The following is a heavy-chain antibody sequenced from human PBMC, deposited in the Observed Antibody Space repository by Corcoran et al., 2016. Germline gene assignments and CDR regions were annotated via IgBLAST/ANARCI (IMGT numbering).Heavy chain of an antibody. D-gene: IGHD3-22*01. V-gene: IGHV5-51*01. CDR3: AIRGYYDSSGYYSWHFDY. Sequence: EVQLVQSGAEVKKPGESLKISCKGSGYSFTSYWIGWVRQMPGKGLEWMGIIYPGDSDTRYSPSFQGQVTISADKSISTAYLQWSSLKASDTAMYYCAIRGYYDSSGYYSWHFDYWGQGTLVTVSS. CDR1: GYSFTSYW. CDR2: IYPGDSDT. J-gene: IGHJ4*02.